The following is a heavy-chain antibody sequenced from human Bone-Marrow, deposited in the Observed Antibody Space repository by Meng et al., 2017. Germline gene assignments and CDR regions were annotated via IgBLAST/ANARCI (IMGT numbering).Heavy chain of an antibody. V-gene: IGHV1-8*03. CDR1: GYNFPDYY. CDR3: ARYAATMASFDY. CDR2: MNPNSGNT. J-gene: IGHJ4*02. D-gene: IGHD5-12*01. Sequence: ASVKVSCKPSGYNFPDYYIHWVRRAPGQGLEWMGWMNPNSGNTGYAQKFQGRVTITRNTSISTAYMELSSLRSEDTAVYYCARYAATMASFDYWSQGTLVTVSA.